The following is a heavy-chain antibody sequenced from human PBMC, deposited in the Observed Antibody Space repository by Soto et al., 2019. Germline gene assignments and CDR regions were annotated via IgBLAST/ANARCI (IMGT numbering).Heavy chain of an antibody. D-gene: IGHD3-10*01. V-gene: IGHV3-21*01. CDR1: GFTFISYS. CDR3: ARDGGITMVRGTDY. CDR2: ISSSSSYI. J-gene: IGHJ4*02. Sequence: PGGSLRLSCAASGFTFISYSMNWVRQAPGKGLEWVSSISSSSSYIYYADSVKGRFTISRDNAKNSLYLQMNSLRAEDTAVYYCARDGGITMVRGTDYWGQGTLVTVS.